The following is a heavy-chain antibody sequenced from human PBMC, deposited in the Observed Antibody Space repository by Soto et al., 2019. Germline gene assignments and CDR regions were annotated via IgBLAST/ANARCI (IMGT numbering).Heavy chain of an antibody. V-gene: IGHV3-30*18. CDR2: MSYDGSNK. Sequence: GGSLRLSCTASGVTFSNYGMHWVRQAPGKGLEWVSVMSYDGSNKYHVDSVKGRFTISRDNSKNTLYLQMNSLRAEDTAVYYSAKDLRVGASGGMDVWGQGTTVTVSS. J-gene: IGHJ6*02. CDR1: GVTFSNYG. CDR3: AKDLRVGASGGMDV. D-gene: IGHD1-26*01.